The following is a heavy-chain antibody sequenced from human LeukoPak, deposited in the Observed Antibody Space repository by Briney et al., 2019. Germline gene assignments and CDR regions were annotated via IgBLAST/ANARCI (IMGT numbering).Heavy chain of an antibody. Sequence: GGSLRLSCAAFGFTFSIYAMSWVRQAPGKGLEWVSAISGSGGTAYYADSVKGRFTISRDNSKNTLYLQMNSLRAEDTAVYYCAKKGYYDGSGYYMYYFDHWGQGTLVTISS. V-gene: IGHV3-23*01. CDR2: ISGSGGTA. CDR3: AKKGYYDGSGYYMYYFDH. D-gene: IGHD3-22*01. CDR1: GFTFSIYA. J-gene: IGHJ4*02.